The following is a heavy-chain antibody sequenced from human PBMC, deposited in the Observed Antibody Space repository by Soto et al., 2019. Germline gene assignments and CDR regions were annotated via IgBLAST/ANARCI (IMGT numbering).Heavy chain of an antibody. CDR3: PKDTMVRGAASYY. D-gene: IGHD3-10*01. V-gene: IGHV3-23*01. CDR1: GFTFSSYA. Sequence: GGSLRLSCAASGFTFSSYAMSWVRQAPGKGLEWVSAISGSGGSTYYADSVKGRFTISRDNSKNTLYLQMNSLRAEDTAVYYCPKDTMVRGAASYYWGQGTLVTVSS. J-gene: IGHJ4*02. CDR2: ISGSGGST.